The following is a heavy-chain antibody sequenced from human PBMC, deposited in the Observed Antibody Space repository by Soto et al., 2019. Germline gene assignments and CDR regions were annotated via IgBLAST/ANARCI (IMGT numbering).Heavy chain of an antibody. Sequence: ASVKVSCKESGYTFTSYYMHWVRQAPGQGLEWMGIINPSGGSTSYAQKFQGRVTMTRDTSTSTVYMELSSLRSEDTAVYYCARDGSSRSSSYHYGMDVWGQGTTVTVSS. V-gene: IGHV1-46*01. CDR2: INPSGGST. J-gene: IGHJ6*02. CDR3: ARDGSSRSSSYHYGMDV. CDR1: GYTFTSYY. D-gene: IGHD6-6*01.